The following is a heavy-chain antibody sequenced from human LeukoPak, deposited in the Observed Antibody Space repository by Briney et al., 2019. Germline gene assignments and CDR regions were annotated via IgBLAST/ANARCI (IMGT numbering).Heavy chain of an antibody. CDR2: IGSSGNTI. V-gene: IGHV3-48*01. D-gene: IGHD6-19*01. CDR3: AGDQWLDY. J-gene: IGHJ4*02. Sequence: GGSLRLSCAASGFTSIGYIMNWVRQAPGKGLEWVSFIGSSGNTIYYADSVMGRFTVSMDNAKNSLYLQMNSLRAEDTAVYYCAGDQWLDYWGQGTLVTVSS. CDR1: GFTSIGYI.